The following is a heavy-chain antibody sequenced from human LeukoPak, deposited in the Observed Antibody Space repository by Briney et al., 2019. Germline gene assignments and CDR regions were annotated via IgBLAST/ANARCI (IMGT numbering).Heavy chain of an antibody. J-gene: IGHJ4*02. D-gene: IGHD3-10*01. CDR1: GVSISSSNSY. Sequence: SETLSLTCTVSGVSISSSNSYWGWIRQPPGKGLEWIGSIYYSGSTYYNPSLKSRVTISVDTSKNQFSLKLSSVTAADTAVYYCARIPLYYYGSGSYYGLDYWGQGTLVTVSS. V-gene: IGHV4-39*01. CDR2: IYYSGST. CDR3: ARIPLYYYGSGSYYGLDY.